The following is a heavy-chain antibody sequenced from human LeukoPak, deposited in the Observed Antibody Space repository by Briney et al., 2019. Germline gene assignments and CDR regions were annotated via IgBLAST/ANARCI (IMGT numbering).Heavy chain of an antibody. CDR2: IRYDGTNQ. CDR1: GFTFTNYG. D-gene: IGHD1-7*01. V-gene: IGHV3-30*02. CDR3: AKDILRDNWNLEFCAY. Sequence: GGSLRLSCAASGFTFTNYGIHWVRQAPGKGLEWVAFIRYDGTNQYYPDSVKGRFTISRDNSKNTVYLQMNSLRPDDTAVYYCAKDILRDNWNLEFCAYWGQGTLVTVSS. J-gene: IGHJ4*02.